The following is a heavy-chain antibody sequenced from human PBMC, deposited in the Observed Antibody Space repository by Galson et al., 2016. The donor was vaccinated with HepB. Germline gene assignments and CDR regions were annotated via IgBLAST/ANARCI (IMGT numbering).Heavy chain of an antibody. J-gene: IGHJ4*02. D-gene: IGHD3-10*01. CDR1: GYSFTTYP. Sequence: SVKVSCKASGYSFTTYPINWVRQAPGQGLEWMGWINTDTGSPASAQGFTGRYVFSLDSSVSTAYLQIINLKTEDTAVYFCASGSGSSLAFWGQGSLVTVSS. V-gene: IGHV7-4-1*02. CDR2: INTDTGSP. CDR3: ASGSGSSLAF.